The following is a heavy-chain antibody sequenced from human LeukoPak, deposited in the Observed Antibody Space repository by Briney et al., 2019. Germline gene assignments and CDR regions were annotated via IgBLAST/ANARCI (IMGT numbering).Heavy chain of an antibody. CDR3: AKPGGLVGPKGGAFDI. CDR2: VTGSGGST. J-gene: IGHJ3*02. V-gene: IGHV3-23*01. CDR1: GFTFSSYA. D-gene: IGHD1-26*01. Sequence: GGSLRLSCAASGFTFSSYALSWVRQAPGEGLERVSGVTGSGGSTYYADSVKGRFTISRDNSKNALYLQMNSLRAEDTAVYYCAKPGGLVGPKGGAFDIWGQGTMVTVSS.